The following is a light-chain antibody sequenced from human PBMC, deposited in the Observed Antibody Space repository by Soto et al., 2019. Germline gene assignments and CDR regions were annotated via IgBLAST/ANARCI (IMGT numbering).Light chain of an antibody. J-gene: IGKJ5*01. Sequence: EIVLTQSPGTLSLSPGERDTLSCRASQSVSSSYLAWYQQKPGQAPRLLIYGASSRATGIPDRFSGSGFGTDFTLTISRLEPEDFAVYYCQQYGSSLITFGQGTRLEIK. CDR3: QQYGSSLIT. CDR2: GAS. CDR1: QSVSSSY. V-gene: IGKV3-20*01.